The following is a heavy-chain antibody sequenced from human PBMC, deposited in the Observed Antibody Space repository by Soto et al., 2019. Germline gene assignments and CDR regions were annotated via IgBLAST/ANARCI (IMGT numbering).Heavy chain of an antibody. CDR2: IWYDGSNK. V-gene: IGHV3-33*01. D-gene: IGHD7-27*01. CDR3: ARDRTGRGNWFDP. CDR1: GFTLRSYG. J-gene: IGHJ5*02. Sequence: WGSLRLSCAASGFTLRSYGMHWVRQAPGKGLEWVALIWYDGSNKYYADSVKGRFTISRDNSENTLHLQMNSLRAEDTAVYYCARDRTGRGNWFDPWGQGTLVTVSS.